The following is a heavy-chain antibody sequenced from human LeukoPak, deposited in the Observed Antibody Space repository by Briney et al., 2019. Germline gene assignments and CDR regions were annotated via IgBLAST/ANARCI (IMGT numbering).Heavy chain of an antibody. CDR1: GGSFSGYY. Sequence: PSETLSLTCAVYGGSFSGYYWSWIRQPPGKGLEWIGEISHSGSTNYNPSLKSRVTISVDTSKNQFSLKLSSVTAADTAVYYCARSPRGPFRIAARPGYFDYWGQGTLVTVSS. V-gene: IGHV4-34*01. CDR2: ISHSGST. CDR3: ARSPRGPFRIAARPGYFDY. D-gene: IGHD6-6*01. J-gene: IGHJ4*02.